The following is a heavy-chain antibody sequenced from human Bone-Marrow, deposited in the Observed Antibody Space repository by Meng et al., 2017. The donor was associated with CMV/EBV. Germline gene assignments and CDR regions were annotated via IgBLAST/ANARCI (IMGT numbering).Heavy chain of an antibody. CDR3: ARESEVFGVDYFDY. V-gene: IGHV3-53*01. Sequence: GESLKISCAASGFTVSSNYMSWVRQAPGKGLEWVSVIYSGGSTYYADSVKGRFTISRDNSKNTLYLQMNSLRAEDTAVYYCARESEVFGVDYFDYWGQGTLVTVSS. J-gene: IGHJ4*02. D-gene: IGHD3-3*01. CDR1: GFTVSSNY. CDR2: IYSGGST.